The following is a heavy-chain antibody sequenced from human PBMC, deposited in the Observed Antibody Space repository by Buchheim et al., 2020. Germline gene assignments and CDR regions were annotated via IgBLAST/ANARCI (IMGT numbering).Heavy chain of an antibody. Sequence: EVQLVESGGGLVQPGGSLRLSCAASGFTVSSNYMSWVRQAPGKGLEWVSVIYSGGSTYYADSVKGRFTISRDNSKNTLYLQLNRLRAEDTAVYYCARDCSTSCYKPTYGMDVWGQGTT. D-gene: IGHD2-2*02. CDR2: IYSGGST. CDR3: ARDCSTSCYKPTYGMDV. J-gene: IGHJ6*02. V-gene: IGHV3-66*01. CDR1: GFTVSSNY.